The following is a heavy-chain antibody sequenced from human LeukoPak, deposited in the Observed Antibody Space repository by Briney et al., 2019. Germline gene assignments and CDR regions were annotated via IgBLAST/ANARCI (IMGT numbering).Heavy chain of an antibody. CDR3: VRDRELTY. CDR2: INHSGST. V-gene: IGHV4-34*01. J-gene: IGHJ4*02. CDR1: GGSFSGYY. Sequence: SETLSLTCAVYGGSFSGYYWSWIRQPPGKGLEWIGEINHSGSTNYNPSLKSRVTISVDTSKNQFSLKLSSVTAADTAVYFCVRDRELTYWGQGILVTVSS. D-gene: IGHD3-10*01.